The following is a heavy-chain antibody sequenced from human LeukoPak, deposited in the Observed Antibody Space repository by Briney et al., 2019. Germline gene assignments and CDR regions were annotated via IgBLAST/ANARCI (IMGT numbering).Heavy chain of an antibody. V-gene: IGHV3-23*01. CDR2: ISGSGGST. D-gene: IGHD6-19*01. CDR3: AKITSVAGIRYCGLDV. CDR1: GSTLSSSA. J-gene: IGHJ6*01. Sequence: PGGSLRLSCAASGSTLSSSAMSWVRQAPGKGLEWVSVISGSGGSTYYADSVKGRFTISRDNSNNTLFLQMNSLRAEDTAVYYCAKITSVAGIRYCGLDVWGQGTTVTVSS.